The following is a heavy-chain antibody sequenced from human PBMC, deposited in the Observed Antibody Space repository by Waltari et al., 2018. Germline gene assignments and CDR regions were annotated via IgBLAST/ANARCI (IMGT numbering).Heavy chain of an antibody. CDR3: ARDPTVTDVGGDY. CDR2: IYYSGST. J-gene: IGHJ4*02. D-gene: IGHD4-4*01. Sequence: QVQLQESGPGLVKPSETLSLTCTVSGGSISSHYWRWIRQPPGKGLEWIGYIYYSGSTNYNPSLKSRVTISVDTSKNQFSLKLSSVTAADTAVYYCARDPTVTDVGGDYWGQGTLVTVSS. V-gene: IGHV4-59*11. CDR1: GGSISSHY.